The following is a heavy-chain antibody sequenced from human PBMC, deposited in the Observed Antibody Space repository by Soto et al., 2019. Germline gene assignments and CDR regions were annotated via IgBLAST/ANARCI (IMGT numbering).Heavy chain of an antibody. Sequence: PXESLSLPCTVSGASLHIGRYYWAWIRQNPGKVLEWIVYIYYTGVTYYNPSLGSRVNTSVDTSKNQFSLELTSVTAADTAVYYCARDGSSTANWLDTWGQGLLVTVSS. CDR3: ARDGSSTANWLDT. V-gene: IGHV4-31*03. J-gene: IGHJ5*02. D-gene: IGHD2-2*01. CDR2: IYYTGVT. CDR1: GASLHIGRYY.